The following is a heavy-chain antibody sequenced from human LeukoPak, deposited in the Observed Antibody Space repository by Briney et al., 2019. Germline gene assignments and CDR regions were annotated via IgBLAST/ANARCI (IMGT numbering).Heavy chain of an antibody. V-gene: IGHV3-74*01. CDR1: GFTFSSYW. D-gene: IGHD3-22*01. Sequence: GGSLRLSCAASGFTFSSYWMYWVRQAPGKGLVWVSRINSGGSSTSHADSVKGRFTISRDNAKNTLYLQMNSLRAEDTAVYYCAREGGYSHAFDYWGQGTLVTVSS. CDR2: INSGGSST. J-gene: IGHJ4*02. CDR3: AREGGYSHAFDY.